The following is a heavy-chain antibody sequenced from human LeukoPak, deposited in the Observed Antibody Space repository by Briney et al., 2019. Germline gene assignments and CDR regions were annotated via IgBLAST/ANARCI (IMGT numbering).Heavy chain of an antibody. CDR1: GGTFSSYA. D-gene: IGHD5-12*01. CDR3: ARGGSSGYVYYFDY. J-gene: IGHJ4*02. CDR2: IIPVFGTA. Sequence: SVKVSCKASGGTFSSYAISWVRQAPGQGLEWMGGIIPVFGTANYAQKFQGRVTITADESTSTAYMEPSSLRSEDTAVYYCARGGSSGYVYYFDYWGQGTLVTVSS. V-gene: IGHV1-69*01.